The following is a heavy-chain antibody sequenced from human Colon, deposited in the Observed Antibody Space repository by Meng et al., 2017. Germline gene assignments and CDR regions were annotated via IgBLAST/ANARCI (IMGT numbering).Heavy chain of an antibody. V-gene: IGHV3-15*01. CDR3: TTDRMFYYDTSGAGH. J-gene: IGHJ4*02. CDR1: GFTFSDAW. CDR2: IKTKSDVGTV. Sequence: QVGEAGGGLVEPGCALRLSCAASGFTFSDAWMSWVRQAPGKGLEWVGRIKTKSDVGTVDYAAPVKGRFTISRDDSKTTLYLQMNSLKIEDTGVYFCTTDRMFYYDTSGAGHWGQGTLVTVSS. D-gene: IGHD3-22*01.